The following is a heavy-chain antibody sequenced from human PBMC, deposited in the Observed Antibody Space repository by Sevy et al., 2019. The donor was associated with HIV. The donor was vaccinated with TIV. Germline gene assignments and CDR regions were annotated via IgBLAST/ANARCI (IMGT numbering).Heavy chain of an antibody. CDR3: ARVSSAGAMMDALDT. D-gene: IGHD3-10*01. V-gene: IGHV3-30*03. CDR2: MSIDGNDK. Sequence: GGSLRLSCAASGFTFSDYGVHWVRQTPHKGLEWVAVMSIDGNDKHYADSARGRFTISRDKSKNTLFLELNSLRHEDTAVYFCARVSSAGAMMDALDTWGQGTMVTVSS. J-gene: IGHJ3*02. CDR1: GFTFSDYG.